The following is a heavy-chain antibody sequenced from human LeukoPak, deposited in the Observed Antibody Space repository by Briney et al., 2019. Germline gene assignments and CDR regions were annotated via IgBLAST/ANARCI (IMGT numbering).Heavy chain of an antibody. CDR2: INHSGST. CDR3: ARGVTWLVYRSYYMDV. D-gene: IGHD6-19*01. Sequence: SETLSLTCAVYGGSFSGYYWSWIRQPPGKGLEWIGEINHSGSTNYNPSLKSRITISVDTSKNHFSLKLSSVTAADTAVYYCARGVTWLVYRSYYMDVWGKGTTVTVSS. V-gene: IGHV4-34*01. J-gene: IGHJ6*03. CDR1: GGSFSGYY.